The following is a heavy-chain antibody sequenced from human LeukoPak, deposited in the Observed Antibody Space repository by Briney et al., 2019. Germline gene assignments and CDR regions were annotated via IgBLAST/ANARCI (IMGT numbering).Heavy chain of an antibody. CDR3: ARERDHYDYVWGSYRLAFNWFDP. CDR2: INHSGST. CDR1: GGSFSGYY. D-gene: IGHD3-16*02. Sequence: PSETLSLTCAVYGGSFSGYYWSWIRQPPGKGLEGIGEINHSGSTNYNPSLKSRVTISVDTSKNQFSLKLGSVTAADTAVYYCARERDHYDYVWGSYRLAFNWFDPWGQGTLVTVSS. V-gene: IGHV4-34*01. J-gene: IGHJ5*02.